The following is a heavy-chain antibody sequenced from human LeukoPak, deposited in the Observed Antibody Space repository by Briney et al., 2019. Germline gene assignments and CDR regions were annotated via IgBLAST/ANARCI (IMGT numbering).Heavy chain of an antibody. CDR1: GYTFTSYD. D-gene: IGHD3-10*01. CDR2: MNPNSGNT. J-gene: IGHJ4*02. CDR3: AREGHGSGSYYNDY. Sequence: ASVKVSCKASGYTFTSYDINWVRQATGQGLEWMGWMNPNSGNTGYAQKFQGRVTMTRNTSISTAYMELSSLRSEDTAVYYCAREGHGSGSYYNDYWGQGTLVTVSS. V-gene: IGHV1-8*01.